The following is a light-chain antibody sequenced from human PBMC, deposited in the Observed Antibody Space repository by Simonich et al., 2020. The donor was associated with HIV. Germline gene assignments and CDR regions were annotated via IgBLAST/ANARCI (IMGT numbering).Light chain of an antibody. Sequence: DIQLTQSPSTLSASVGDRVTITCRASQSIDTWLAWYQQKPGKAPKLLIYKASTLESGVPSRFSGSGSGTEFTLTISSLQPDDFATYYCQQSYSTPRTFGGGTKVEIK. J-gene: IGKJ4*01. CDR2: KAS. V-gene: IGKV1-5*03. CDR3: QQSYSTPRT. CDR1: QSIDTW.